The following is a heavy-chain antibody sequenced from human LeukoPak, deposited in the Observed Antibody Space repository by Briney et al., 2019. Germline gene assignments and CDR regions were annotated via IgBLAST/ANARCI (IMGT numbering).Heavy chain of an antibody. V-gene: IGHV3-30*02. D-gene: IGHD3-9*01. CDR3: AKDVYYDILTGYQAGLFDP. J-gene: IGHJ5*02. Sequence: PGGSLRLSCAASGFTFSFSWMHWVRQAPGKGLEWVTFIRYDGSNKYYADSVKGRFTISRDNSKNTLYLQMNSLRPEDTAVYYCAKDVYYDILTGYQAGLFDPWGQGTLVTVSS. CDR2: IRYDGSNK. CDR1: GFTFSFSW.